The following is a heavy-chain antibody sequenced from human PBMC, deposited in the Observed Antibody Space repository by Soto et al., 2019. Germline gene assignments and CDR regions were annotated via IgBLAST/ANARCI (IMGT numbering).Heavy chain of an antibody. CDR2: IYPGDSDT. Sequence: PGESLKISCKGSGYSFTSYWIGWVRQMPGKGLEWMGIIYPGDSDTRYSPSFQGQVTISADKSISTAYLQWSSLKASDTAMYYCARHYDILTGYWPLEGPDYWGQGTLVTVSS. J-gene: IGHJ4*02. V-gene: IGHV5-51*01. CDR3: ARHYDILTGYWPLEGPDY. CDR1: GYSFTSYW. D-gene: IGHD3-9*01.